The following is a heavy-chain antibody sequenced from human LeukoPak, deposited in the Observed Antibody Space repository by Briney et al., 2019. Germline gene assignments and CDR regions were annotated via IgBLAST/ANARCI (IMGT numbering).Heavy chain of an antibody. Sequence: GGSLRLSCVASGFIFSSSGMHWVRQAPGKGLEWVAIIWHHGSKTYYGDSVKGRFTISRDNSKNTLYLQMNSLGAEDTAVYYCARDPGLNWNYRLGWFDPWGQGTLVTVSS. CDR1: GFIFSSSG. V-gene: IGHV3-33*01. CDR2: IWHHGSKT. CDR3: ARDPGLNWNYRLGWFDP. D-gene: IGHD1-7*01. J-gene: IGHJ5*02.